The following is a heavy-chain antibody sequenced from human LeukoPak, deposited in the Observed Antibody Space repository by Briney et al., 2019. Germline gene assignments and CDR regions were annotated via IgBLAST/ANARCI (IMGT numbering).Heavy chain of an antibody. J-gene: IGHJ4*02. D-gene: IGHD3-3*01. Sequence: SETLSLTCTVSGGSVDSRSHYWGWVRQTPGKGLEWIGRVYYSGTTFDNPSLKSRVAISVDTAKDQFSLKLTSVTAADTAVYYCTRHVGDFWSGTINSFGSWGQGTLVTVSS. CDR1: GGSVDSRSHY. CDR2: VYYSGTT. V-gene: IGHV4-39*01. CDR3: TRHVGDFWSGTINSFGS.